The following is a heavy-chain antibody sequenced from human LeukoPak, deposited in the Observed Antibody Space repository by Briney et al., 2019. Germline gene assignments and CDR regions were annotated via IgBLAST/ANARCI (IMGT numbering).Heavy chain of an antibody. CDR1: GYTFTGYY. V-gene: IGHV1-2*02. J-gene: IGHJ4*02. CDR2: INPNSGGT. CDR3: ARDRGQDGGWYGKDY. Sequence: ASVKVSCKASGYTFTGYYMHWVRQAPGQGLEWMGWINPNSGGTNYAQKFQGRVTMTRDTSISTACMELSRLRSDDTAVYYCARDRGQDGGWYGKDYWGQGTPVTVSS. D-gene: IGHD6-19*01.